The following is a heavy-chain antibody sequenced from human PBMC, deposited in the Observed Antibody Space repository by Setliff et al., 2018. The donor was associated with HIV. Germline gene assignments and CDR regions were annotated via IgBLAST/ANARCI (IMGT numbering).Heavy chain of an antibody. J-gene: IGHJ6*03. D-gene: IGHD4-4*01. CDR1: GVSTSSSSYY. Sequence: SETLSLTCTVSGVSTSSSSYYWGWIRQPPGKGLEWIGSIYYSGSTYYNPSLKSRVTISVDTSKNQFSLKLSSVTAADTAVYYCARVSGPERNYVAYNHYYMDVWGKGTTVTVSS. CDR3: ARVSGPERNYVAYNHYYMDV. CDR2: IYYSGST. V-gene: IGHV4-39*01.